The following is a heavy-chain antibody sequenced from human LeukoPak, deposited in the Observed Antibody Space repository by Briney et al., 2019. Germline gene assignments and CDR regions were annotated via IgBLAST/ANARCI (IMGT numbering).Heavy chain of an antibody. D-gene: IGHD2-8*02. CDR2: INWNGGST. CDR3: ARDRLILVSGYYYYYMDV. Sequence: PGGSLRLSCAASGFTFDDYGMSWVRQAPGKGLEWVSGINWNGGSTGYADSVKGRFTISRDNAKNSLYLQMNSLRAEDTALYYCARDRLILVSGYYYYYMDVWGKGTTVTVSS. CDR1: GFTFDDYG. V-gene: IGHV3-20*04. J-gene: IGHJ6*03.